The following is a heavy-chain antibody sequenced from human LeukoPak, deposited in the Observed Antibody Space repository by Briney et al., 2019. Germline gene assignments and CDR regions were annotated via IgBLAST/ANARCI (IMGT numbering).Heavy chain of an antibody. CDR3: AKVHPPLYGMDV. J-gene: IGHJ6*02. CDR1: GFTFSRYG. V-gene: IGHV3-30*18. CDR2: ISYDGSNK. Sequence: GRSLRLSCAASGFTFSRYGMHWVRQAPGKGLEWVAVISYDGSNKYYADSVKGRFTISRDNSKNTLYLQMNSLRAEDTAVYYCAKVHPPLYGMDVWGQGTTVTVSS.